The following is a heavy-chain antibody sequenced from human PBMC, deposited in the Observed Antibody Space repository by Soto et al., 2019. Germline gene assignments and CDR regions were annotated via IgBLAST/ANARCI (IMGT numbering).Heavy chain of an antibody. D-gene: IGHD2-2*01. CDR2: IYSGGST. V-gene: IGHV3-66*01. Sequence: GGSLRLSCAASGFTVSSNYMSWVRQAPGKGLEWVSVIYSGGSTYYADSVKDRFTISRDNSKNSLYLQMNSLRVEDTAVYYCAKDQSSNSCYDHWGQGTLVTVSS. CDR3: AKDQSSNSCYDH. CDR1: GFTVSSNY. J-gene: IGHJ4*02.